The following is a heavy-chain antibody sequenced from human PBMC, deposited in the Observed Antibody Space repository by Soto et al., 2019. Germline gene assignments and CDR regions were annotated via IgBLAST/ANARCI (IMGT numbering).Heavy chain of an antibody. J-gene: IGHJ4*02. CDR1: GFTFSSYS. CDR2: ISSSSSYI. CDR3: ARGKINSGGSLDY. D-gene: IGHD2-15*01. V-gene: IGHV3-21*01. Sequence: PGGSLRLSCAASGFTFSSYSMNWVRQAPGKGLEWVSSISSSSSYIYYADSVKGRFTISRDNAKNSLYLQMNSLRAEDTAVYYCARGKINSGGSLDYWGQGTLVTVSS.